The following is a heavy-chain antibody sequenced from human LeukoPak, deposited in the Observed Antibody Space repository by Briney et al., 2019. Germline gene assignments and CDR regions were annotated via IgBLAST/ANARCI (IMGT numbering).Heavy chain of an antibody. CDR3: ARRSLRYSFDY. CDR1: GYXFTNYY. CDR2: INPSGGST. Sequence: ASVKVSCKASGYXFTNYYIHWVRQAPGQGPEWMGIINPSGGSTSYAQKFQGRLTMTRDTSTSTVYMELSSLRSQDTAVYYCARRSLRYSFDYWGQGTLVTVSS. D-gene: IGHD3-9*01. J-gene: IGHJ4*02. V-gene: IGHV1-46*01.